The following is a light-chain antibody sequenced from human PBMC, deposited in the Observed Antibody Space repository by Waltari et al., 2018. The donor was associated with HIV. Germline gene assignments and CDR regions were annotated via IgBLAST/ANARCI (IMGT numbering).Light chain of an antibody. Sequence: QTVLTQPSSLSASPGASSSLTCTLRSRTNVDTFRVYCYQPKPGTPPQCLPRYNSVSDTPQVAGVSSRFSGSKDTSANAAILRISGLQSEDESDYYSMIWDTNAWVFGGGTKLTGL. CDR3: MIWDTNAWV. CDR2: YNSVSDT. V-gene: IGLV5-45*03. CDR1: SRTNVDTFR. J-gene: IGLJ3*02.